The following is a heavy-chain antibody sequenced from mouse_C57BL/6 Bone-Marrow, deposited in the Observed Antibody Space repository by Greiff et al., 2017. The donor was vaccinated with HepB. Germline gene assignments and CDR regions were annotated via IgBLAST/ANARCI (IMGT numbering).Heavy chain of an antibody. CDR2: IYPRSGNT. CDR1: GYTFTSYG. V-gene: IGHV1-81*01. J-gene: IGHJ2*01. Sequence: QVHVKQSGAELARPGASVKLSCKASGYTFTSYGISWVKQRTGQGLEWIGEIYPRSGNTYYNEKFKGKATLTADKSSSTAYMELRSLTSEDSAVYFCARKPFTTVVATDYWGQGTTLTVSS. CDR3: ARKPFTTVVATDY. D-gene: IGHD1-1*01.